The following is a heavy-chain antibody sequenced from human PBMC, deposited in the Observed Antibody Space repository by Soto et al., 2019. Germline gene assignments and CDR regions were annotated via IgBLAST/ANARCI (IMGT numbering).Heavy chain of an antibody. CDR2: IYYSGST. Sequence: PSETLSLTCTVSGGSISSYYWSWIRQPPGKGLEWIGYIYYSGSTYSNPSLKSRVTISRDTSKNEISLRLTYVTAAEKALTYCGKVFVGANGHTESDPWGPG. CDR3: GKVFVGANGHTESDP. J-gene: IGHJ5*02. V-gene: IGHV4-59*08. CDR1: GGSISSYY. D-gene: IGHD2-15*01.